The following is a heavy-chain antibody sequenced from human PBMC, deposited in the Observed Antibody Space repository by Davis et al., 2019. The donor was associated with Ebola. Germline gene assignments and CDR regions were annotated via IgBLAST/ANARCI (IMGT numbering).Heavy chain of an antibody. V-gene: IGHV3-64D*08. J-gene: IGHJ4*02. Sequence: PGGSLRLSCSASGFTFSSYAMHWVRQAPGKGLEYVSAISSNGGSTNYADSVKGRFTISRDNSKNTLYLQMSSLRAEDTAVYYCVKASMATIKAPFDYWGQGTLVTVSS. CDR3: VKASMATIKAPFDY. CDR2: ISSNGGST. CDR1: GFTFSSYA. D-gene: IGHD5-24*01.